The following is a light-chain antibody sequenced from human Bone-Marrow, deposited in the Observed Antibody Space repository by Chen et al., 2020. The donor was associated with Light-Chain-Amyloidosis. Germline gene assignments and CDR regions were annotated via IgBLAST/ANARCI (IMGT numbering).Light chain of an antibody. V-gene: IGLV3-21*02. CDR1: NIGSTS. CDR3: QVWDRSSDRPV. J-gene: IGLJ3*02. Sequence: SYVLPQPSSVSVAPGQTATIACGGNNIGSTSVHWYQQTPGQAPLLVVYDDSDRPSGIPERLSGSNSGNTATRTSSRVEAGDEADYDCQVWDRSSDRPVFGGGTKLTVL. CDR2: DDS.